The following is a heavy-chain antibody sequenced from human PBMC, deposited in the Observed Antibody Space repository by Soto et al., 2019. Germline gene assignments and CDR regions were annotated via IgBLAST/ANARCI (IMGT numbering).Heavy chain of an antibody. CDR3: AKDYYDSSGYYDAMFFDI. CDR2: IWYDGSNK. J-gene: IGHJ3*02. CDR1: GFTFSSYG. V-gene: IGHV3-33*06. Sequence: GGSLRLPCAASGFTFSSYGMHWVRQAPGKGLEWVAVIWYDGSNKYYADSVKGRFTISRDNSKNTLYLQMNSLRAEDTAVYYCAKDYYDSSGYYDAMFFDIWGQGTMVTVSS. D-gene: IGHD3-22*01.